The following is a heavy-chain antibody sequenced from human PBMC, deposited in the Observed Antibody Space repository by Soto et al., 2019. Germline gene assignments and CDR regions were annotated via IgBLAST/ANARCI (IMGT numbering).Heavy chain of an antibody. CDR2: IYWNDDK. J-gene: IGHJ4*02. Sequence: QITLKESGPTLVKPTQTLTLTCTFSGFSLSTSGVGVGWIRQPPGKALEWLALIYWNDDKRYSPSLKSRLTSTKDTSKNQVVLTMTNMDPVDTATYYCAHSRVYYYDSSGYYAIPGYWGQGTLVTVSS. CDR1: GFSLSTSGVG. D-gene: IGHD3-22*01. V-gene: IGHV2-5*01. CDR3: AHSRVYYYDSSGYYAIPGY.